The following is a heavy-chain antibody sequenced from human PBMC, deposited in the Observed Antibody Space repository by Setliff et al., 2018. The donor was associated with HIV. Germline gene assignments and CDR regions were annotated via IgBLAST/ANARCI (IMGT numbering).Heavy chain of an antibody. V-gene: IGHV4-39*07. D-gene: IGHD3-10*01. Sequence: SETLSLTCTVSGDSITSTNYYWGWIRQPPGKGLEWIGSISYSGSTYYKSSLKSRVTISVDASKNHFSLKRSSVTAADTAVYYCARCPVLLWFGKISGVDWFDPWGQGTLVTVSS. CDR2: ISYSGST. CDR3: ARCPVLLWFGKISGVDWFDP. J-gene: IGHJ5*02. CDR1: GDSITSTNYY.